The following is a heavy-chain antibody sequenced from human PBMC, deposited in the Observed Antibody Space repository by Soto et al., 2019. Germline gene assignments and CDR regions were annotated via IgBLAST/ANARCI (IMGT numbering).Heavy chain of an antibody. CDR3: ASMGYHYGSGSYPLDY. CDR1: GGSISSYY. V-gene: IGHV4-59*08. Sequence: QVQLQESGPGLVKPSETLSLTCTVSGGSISSYYWTWIRQPPGKGLEWSGFIYNSGSTHYNPSLRSRVTISVDTSKNQFSLKLRSVTAADTAVYYCASMGYHYGSGSYPLDYWGQGTLVTVSS. CDR2: IYNSGST. J-gene: IGHJ4*02. D-gene: IGHD3-10*01.